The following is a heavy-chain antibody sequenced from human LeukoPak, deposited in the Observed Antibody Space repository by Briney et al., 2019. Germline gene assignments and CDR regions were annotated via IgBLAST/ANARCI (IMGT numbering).Heavy chain of an antibody. CDR1: GGSISSYH. CDR2: IYYSGST. D-gene: IGHD4-17*01. Sequence: SQTLSLTCTVSGGSISSYHWSWIRQPPGKGLEWIGYIYYSGSTNYNPSLKSRVTISVDTSKNQFSLKLSSVTAADTAVYYCARAVMTTVTTSYYYYYGMDVWGQGTTVTVSS. J-gene: IGHJ6*02. V-gene: IGHV4-59*01. CDR3: ARAVMTTVTTSYYYYYGMDV.